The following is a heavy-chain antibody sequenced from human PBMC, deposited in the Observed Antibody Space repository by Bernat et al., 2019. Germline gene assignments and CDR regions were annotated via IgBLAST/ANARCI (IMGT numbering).Heavy chain of an antibody. CDR1: GFTFSNAW. J-gene: IGHJ4*02. V-gene: IGHV3-15*01. CDR3: STDGRFHYCYGFDY. CDR2: IKSKTDGGTT. D-gene: IGHD5-18*01. Sequence: EVHLVESGGGLVKPGGSLRLSCAASGFTFSNAWVTWVRQAPGKGLEWVGRIKSKTDGGTTDYAAPVKGRFTISRDDSKNTLYLQINSLKTEDKAVYYCSTDGRFHYCYGFDYWGQGTLVTVSS.